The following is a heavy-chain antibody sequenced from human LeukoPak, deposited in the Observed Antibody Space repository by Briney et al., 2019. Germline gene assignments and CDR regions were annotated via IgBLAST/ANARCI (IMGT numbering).Heavy chain of an antibody. J-gene: IGHJ4*02. CDR1: GFTFSNYN. Sequence: GGSVRLSCAASGFTFSNYNMNWVRQAPGKGLEWVSYISSTSTTIYYADSVKGRFTISRDNAKNSLYLQMNSLRAEDTAVYYCAGRFSSGSYNSPNWGQGTLVTVSS. V-gene: IGHV3-48*01. CDR2: ISSTSTTI. CDR3: AGRFSSGSYNSPN. D-gene: IGHD3-10*01.